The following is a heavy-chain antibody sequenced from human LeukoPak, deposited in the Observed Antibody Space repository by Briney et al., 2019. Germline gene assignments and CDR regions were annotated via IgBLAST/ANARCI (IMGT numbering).Heavy chain of an antibody. V-gene: IGHV4-59*11. CDR3: ARDLAAAGTIDP. Sequence: SETLSLTCSVSGGSFSNHFWSWIRQPPGKGLEWIGYIYHIGSTNYNPSLKSRVTISEDTSKNQFSLRLSSVTAADTAVYYCARDLAAAGTIDPWGQGTLVTVSS. CDR1: GGSFSNHF. D-gene: IGHD6-13*01. J-gene: IGHJ5*02. CDR2: IYHIGST.